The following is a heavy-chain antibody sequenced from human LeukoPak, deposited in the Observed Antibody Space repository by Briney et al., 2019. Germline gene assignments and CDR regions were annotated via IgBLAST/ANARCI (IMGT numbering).Heavy chain of an antibody. Sequence: PSETLSLTCTVSGGSISSGGYYWSWIPQHPGKGLEWFGYIYYSGSIYYNPSLKRRVTISVDTSKNQFSLKLSSVTAADTAVYYCAREQPYDSSGPEVPNHAFHIWRQGTMVTVSS. CDR2: IYYSGSI. D-gene: IGHD3-22*01. CDR3: AREQPYDSSGPEVPNHAFHI. V-gene: IGHV4-31*03. CDR1: GGSISSGGYY. J-gene: IGHJ3*02.